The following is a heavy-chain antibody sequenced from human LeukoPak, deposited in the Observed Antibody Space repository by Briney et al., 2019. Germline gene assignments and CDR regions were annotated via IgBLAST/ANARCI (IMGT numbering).Heavy chain of an antibody. CDR3: AKAPLAYDFWSGRKNWFDP. D-gene: IGHD3-3*01. CDR2: ISANNNNT. CDR1: GYSYTTYG. Sequence: ASVKVSCKASGYSYTTYGISWVRQAPGQGLEWMGWISANNNNTDNVQKLQGRVTMTTDTSTSTAYMELRSLRSDDTAVYYCAKAPLAYDFWSGRKNWFDPWGQGTLVTVSS. V-gene: IGHV1-18*01. J-gene: IGHJ5*02.